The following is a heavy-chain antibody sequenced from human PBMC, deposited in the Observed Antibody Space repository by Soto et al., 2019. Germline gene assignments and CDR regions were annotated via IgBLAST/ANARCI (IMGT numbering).Heavy chain of an antibody. D-gene: IGHD3-3*01. CDR1: GYTFTSYG. J-gene: IGHJ6*03. V-gene: IGHV1-18*01. Sequence: ASVKVSCKASGYTFTSYGISWVRQAPGQGLEWMGWISAYNGNTNYAQKLQGRVTMPTDTSTSTAYMELRSLRSDDTAVYYCSIEACECLSLKTGYYYDMYVWGKGTTVTVSS. CDR2: ISAYNGNT. CDR3: SIEACECLSLKTGYYYDMYV.